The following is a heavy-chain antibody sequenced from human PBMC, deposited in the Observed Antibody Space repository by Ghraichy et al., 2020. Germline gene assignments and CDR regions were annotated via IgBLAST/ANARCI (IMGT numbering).Heavy chain of an antibody. CDR1: GFTFSSYA. J-gene: IGHJ4*02. CDR2: ISGSGDNT. CDR3: AKGRSGWYPFDY. Sequence: GGSLRLSCAASGFTFSSYAMSWVRQAPGKGLEWVSTISGSGDNTYHAESVRGRFTISRDNSKNTLYPQMNSLRAEDTAVYYCAKGRSGWYPFDYWGQGTLVTVSS. D-gene: IGHD6-19*01. V-gene: IGHV3-23*01.